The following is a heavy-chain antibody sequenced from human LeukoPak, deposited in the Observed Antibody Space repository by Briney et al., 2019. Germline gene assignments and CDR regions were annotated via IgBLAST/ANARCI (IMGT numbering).Heavy chain of an antibody. CDR1: GFTFSSYA. CDR3: VTESTGTLDY. J-gene: IGHJ4*02. D-gene: IGHD3-9*01. V-gene: IGHV3-23*01. CDR2: ITSSGGST. Sequence: GGSLRLSCVASGFTFSSYAMSWVRQAPGMGLEWVSVITSSGGSTAYADSVRGRFTISRDNSKNTLYMQMNSLRAEDTAVYYCVTESTGTLDYWGQGILVTVSS.